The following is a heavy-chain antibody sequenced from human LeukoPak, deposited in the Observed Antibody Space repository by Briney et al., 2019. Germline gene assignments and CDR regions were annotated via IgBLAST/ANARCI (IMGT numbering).Heavy chain of an antibody. Sequence: ASVKVSCKASGGTFSSYAISWVRQAPGQGLEWMGGIIPIFGTANYAQKFQGRVTITADKSTSTAYMELSSLRSEDTAVYYCARGMVRGVIAGLFFNWGQGTLVTVSS. J-gene: IGHJ4*02. CDR1: GGTFSSYA. V-gene: IGHV1-69*06. CDR2: IIPIFGTA. CDR3: ARGMVRGVIAGLFFN. D-gene: IGHD3-10*01.